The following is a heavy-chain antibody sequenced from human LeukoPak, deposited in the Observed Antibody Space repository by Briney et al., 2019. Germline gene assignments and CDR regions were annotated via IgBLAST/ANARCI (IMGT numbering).Heavy chain of an antibody. V-gene: IGHV1-2*06. CDR2: INPNSGGT. CDR1: GYTFTGYY. J-gene: IGHJ1*01. Sequence: ASVKVSCKASGYTFTGYYMHWVRQAPGQGLEWMGRINPNSGGTNCAQKFQGRVTVTRDTPSTTVYMELNSLRSDDTAVYYCARGGYPTTWGDFQHWGQGTVVAVSS. CDR3: ARGGYPTTWGDFQH. D-gene: IGHD7-27*01.